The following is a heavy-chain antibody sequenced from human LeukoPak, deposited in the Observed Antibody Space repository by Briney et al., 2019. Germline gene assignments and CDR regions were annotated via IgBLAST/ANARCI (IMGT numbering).Heavy chain of an antibody. Sequence: EGSLRLSCAASGFTFSDYYMSWIRQAPGKGLEWVSYISSSGSTIYYADSVKGRFTISRDNAKNSLYLQMNSLRAEDTAVYYCAGVGWFGESPFDYWGQGTLVTVSS. CDR3: AGVGWFGESPFDY. J-gene: IGHJ4*02. V-gene: IGHV3-11*04. CDR2: ISSSGSTI. CDR1: GFTFSDYY. D-gene: IGHD3-10*01.